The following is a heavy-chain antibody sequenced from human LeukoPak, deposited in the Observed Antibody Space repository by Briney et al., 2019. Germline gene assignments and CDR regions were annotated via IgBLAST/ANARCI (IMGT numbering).Heavy chain of an antibody. D-gene: IGHD6-13*01. CDR1: GFTFSSYS. Sequence: GGSLRLSCAASGFTFSSYSMNWVRQAPGKGLEWVSSISSSSSYIYYADSVEGRFTISRDNAKNSLYLQMNSLRAEDTAVYYCAREVAAAGTIGFDPWGQGTLVTVSS. V-gene: IGHV3-21*01. CDR2: ISSSSSYI. J-gene: IGHJ5*02. CDR3: AREVAAAGTIGFDP.